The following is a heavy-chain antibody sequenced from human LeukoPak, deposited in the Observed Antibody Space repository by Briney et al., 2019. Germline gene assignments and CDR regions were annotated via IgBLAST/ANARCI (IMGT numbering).Heavy chain of an antibody. CDR1: GFTFSSYE. J-gene: IGHJ4*02. CDR3: GGFDY. CDR2: ISSSGRTI. V-gene: IGHV3-48*03. Sequence: PGGSLRLSCAASGFTFSSYEMNWVRQALGKGLEWVSYISSSGRTIYYADSVKGRFTISRDNAKNSLSLQMNSLRAEDTAIYYCGGFDYWGQGTLVTVSS.